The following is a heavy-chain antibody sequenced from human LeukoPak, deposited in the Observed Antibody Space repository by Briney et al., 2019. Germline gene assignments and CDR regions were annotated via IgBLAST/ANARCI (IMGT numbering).Heavy chain of an antibody. D-gene: IGHD2-15*01. CDR3: ARVDCSGGSCPRDY. J-gene: IGHJ4*02. V-gene: IGHV4-31*03. CDR1: GGSISSGGYY. CDR2: IYYSGSN. Sequence: PSQTLSLTCTVSGGSISSGGYYWSWIPQHPGRGLEGIVYIYYSGSNYYNPSLKSRVTISVDTSKSHFSLKLRSGTAADTAVYYCARVDCSGGSCPRDYWGQGNRVTVSS.